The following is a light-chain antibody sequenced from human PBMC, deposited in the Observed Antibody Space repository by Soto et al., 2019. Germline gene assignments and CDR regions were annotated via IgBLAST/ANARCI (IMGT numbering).Light chain of an antibody. Sequence: QSALTQPASVSGSPGQSITISCTGTSSDVGGYNYVYWYQQHPGKAPKLLIYDVNNRPSGVSDRFSGSKSGTTASLTISGLQAEDEADYYCRSYTSSSTRVVFGGGTQLTVL. CDR1: SSDVGGYNY. CDR2: DVN. V-gene: IGLV2-14*01. J-gene: IGLJ2*01. CDR3: RSYTSSSTRVV.